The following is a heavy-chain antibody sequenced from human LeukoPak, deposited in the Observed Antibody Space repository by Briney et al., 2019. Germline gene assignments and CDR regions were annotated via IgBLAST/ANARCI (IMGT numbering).Heavy chain of an antibody. J-gene: IGHJ6*03. CDR2: IKKDGSEK. Sequence: PGGSLRLSCAASGFTFSNYWMTWVRQAPGKGLEWVANIKKDGSEKNYVDSVKGRFTISRDNAKNSLYLQMNSLRAEDTAVYYCAKDQMSHSYYHYMDVWGKGTTVTVSS. CDR1: GFTFSNYW. CDR3: AKDQMSHSYYHYMDV. V-gene: IGHV3-7*01.